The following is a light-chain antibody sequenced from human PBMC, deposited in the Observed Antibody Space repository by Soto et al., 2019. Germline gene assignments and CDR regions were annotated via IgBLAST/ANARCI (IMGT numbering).Light chain of an antibody. J-gene: IGKJ4*01. CDR1: QSVSTH. CDR2: DAS. V-gene: IGKV3-11*01. Sequence: EIVLTQSPATLSLSPGERDTLSCRASQSVSTHLGWYQQKPGQAPRLLIYDASNRATGIPARFSGGGSGTDFTLTISRLEPEDFAVYYCQQRVNWPLTFGGGTKVEIK. CDR3: QQRVNWPLT.